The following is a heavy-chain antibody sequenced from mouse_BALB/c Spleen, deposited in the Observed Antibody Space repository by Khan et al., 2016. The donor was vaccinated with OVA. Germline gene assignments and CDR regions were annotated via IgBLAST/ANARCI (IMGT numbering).Heavy chain of an antibody. J-gene: IGHJ1*01. V-gene: IGHV9-3-1*01. CDR3: ASGGYWYCDV. D-gene: IGHD1-1*02. Sequence: QIQLVQSGPELKKPGETVKISCKASGYTFTNYGMNWVKQAPGKGLKWMGWINTYTGEPTYADDFKGRIAFSLETSASTVYLQINNLKTEDTTSYFCASGGYWYCDVWGAGTTVTVSS. CDR2: INTYTGEP. CDR1: GYTFTNYG.